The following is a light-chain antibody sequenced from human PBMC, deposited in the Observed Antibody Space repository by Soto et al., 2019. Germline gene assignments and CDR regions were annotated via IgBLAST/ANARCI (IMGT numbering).Light chain of an antibody. J-gene: IGLJ3*02. Sequence: QSVLTQPRSVSGSPGQSVTISCTGTSSDVGVYNYVSWYQQQPGKAPKLMMYDVSKRPSRVPDRFSGSKSGNTASLTISGLQAVDEADYYCCSYAGSYTFVRVFGGGSKVTVL. CDR3: CSYAGSYTFVRV. CDR2: DVS. V-gene: IGLV2-11*01. CDR1: SSDVGVYNY.